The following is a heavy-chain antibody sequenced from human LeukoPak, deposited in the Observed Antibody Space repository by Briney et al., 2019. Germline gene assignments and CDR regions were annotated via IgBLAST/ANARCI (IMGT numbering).Heavy chain of an antibody. D-gene: IGHD6-13*01. CDR1: GFTFSDHY. J-gene: IGHJ3*01. Sequence: PGGSLRLSCAASGFTFSDHYMDWVRQAPGKGLEWVGRSRNKANSYSPDYAASVKGRFTISRDDSKNSLSLQMNSLKSEDTAVYYCAKLSPYGSSWHSWGQGTMVTVSS. CDR2: SRNKANSYSP. V-gene: IGHV3-72*01. CDR3: AKLSPYGSSWHS.